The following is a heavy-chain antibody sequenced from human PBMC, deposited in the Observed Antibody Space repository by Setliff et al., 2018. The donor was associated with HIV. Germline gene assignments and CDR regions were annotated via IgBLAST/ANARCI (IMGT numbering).Heavy chain of an antibody. J-gene: IGHJ4*02. CDR1: GGSLSDHY. Sequence: KPSETLSLTCAVYGGSLSDHYWNWIRQPPGKGLEWIGEINHSGSTNYNPSLKSRVTISVDTSKNQFSLKLNSVTAADTAVYYCARDLSSSAWSEGLYYFDSWGRGTLVTVSS. D-gene: IGHD6-19*01. CDR3: ARDLSSSAWSEGLYYFDS. CDR2: INHSGST. V-gene: IGHV4-34*01.